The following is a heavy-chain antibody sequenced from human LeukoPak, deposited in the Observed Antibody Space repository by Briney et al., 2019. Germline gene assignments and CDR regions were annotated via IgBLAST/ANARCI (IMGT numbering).Heavy chain of an antibody. CDR3: ARGGQWLAHDAFDI. J-gene: IGHJ3*02. Sequence: SVKVSCKASGGTFSSYAISWVRQAPGQGLEWMGRIIPILGIANYAQKFQGRVTITADKSTSTPYMELSSLRSEDTAVYYCARGGQWLAHDAFDIWGQGTMVTVSS. CDR1: GGTFSSYA. CDR2: IIPILGIA. D-gene: IGHD6-19*01. V-gene: IGHV1-69*04.